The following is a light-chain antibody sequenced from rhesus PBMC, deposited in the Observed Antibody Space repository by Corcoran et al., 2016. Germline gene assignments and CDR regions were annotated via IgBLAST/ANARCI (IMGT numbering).Light chain of an antibody. Sequence: EIVMTQSPATLSLSPGERATLSCRASQSVRSYSAWYQQKPGKAPRLLIYSASSRATGIPARFSGSGSGTVFTLTISSLEPEDFAVYDRQETSNLYRFGQGTKVEIK. CDR3: QETSNLYR. V-gene: IGKV3-31*02. J-gene: IGKJ2*01. CDR1: QSVRSY. CDR2: SAS.